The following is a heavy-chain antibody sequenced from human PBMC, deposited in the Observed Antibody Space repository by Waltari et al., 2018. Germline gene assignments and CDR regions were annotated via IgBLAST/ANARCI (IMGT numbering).Heavy chain of an antibody. D-gene: IGHD3-3*02. Sequence: EVQLVESGGGLVQHGGSLRLLLEVSGLRVKNYPMNWVRLAPGRGLEWLSYISGDSNVIYYSDSVRGRFTVSRDNAKSSLFLQMNSLRAEDTAVYYCARELDHIKDDYWGQGTLVTVSS. CDR2: ISGDSNVI. CDR1: GLRVKNYP. J-gene: IGHJ4*02. V-gene: IGHV3-48*04. CDR3: ARELDHIKDDY.